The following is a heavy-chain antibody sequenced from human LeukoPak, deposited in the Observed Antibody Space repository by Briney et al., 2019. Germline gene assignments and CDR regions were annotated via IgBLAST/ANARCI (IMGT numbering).Heavy chain of an antibody. CDR2: TNPNSGNT. CDR1: GYTFTSYD. J-gene: IGHJ4*02. V-gene: IGHV1-8*03. D-gene: IGHD3-3*01. Sequence: ASVKVSCKASGYTFTSYDINWVRQATGQGLEWMGWTNPNSGNTGYAQKFQGRVTITRNTSISTAYMELSSLRSEDTAVYYCARRSGYSYYFDYWGQGTLVTVSS. CDR3: ARRSGYSYYFDY.